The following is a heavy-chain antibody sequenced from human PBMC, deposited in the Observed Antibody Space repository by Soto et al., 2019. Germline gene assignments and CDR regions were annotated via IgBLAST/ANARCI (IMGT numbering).Heavy chain of an antibody. CDR3: ARVPLHPLYFYYYGMDV. D-gene: IGHD4-4*01. CDR1: GYTFTSYG. V-gene: IGHV1-18*04. Sequence: WASVKVSCKASGYTFTSYGISWVRQAPGQGLEWMGWISVYSGNTHYAQKVQGRVTMTTGTSTSTAYMEVRSLRSDDTAVYYCARVPLHPLYFYYYGMDVWGQGTTVTVSS. J-gene: IGHJ6*02. CDR2: ISVYSGNT.